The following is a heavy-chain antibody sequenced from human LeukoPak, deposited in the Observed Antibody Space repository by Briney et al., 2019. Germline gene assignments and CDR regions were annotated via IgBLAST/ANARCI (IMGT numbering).Heavy chain of an antibody. CDR3: ARANSATIPGVDP. J-gene: IGHJ5*02. V-gene: IGHV3-53*01. CDR2: IYSGGST. Sequence: GGSLRLSCVVSGFTVSRNYMSWVRQAPGKGLEWVSIIYSGGSTYYADSVKGRFTISRDNSKNTVYLQMNSLRAEDTAVYYCARANSATIPGVDPWGQGTLVTVSS. D-gene: IGHD1-26*01. CDR1: GFTVSRNY.